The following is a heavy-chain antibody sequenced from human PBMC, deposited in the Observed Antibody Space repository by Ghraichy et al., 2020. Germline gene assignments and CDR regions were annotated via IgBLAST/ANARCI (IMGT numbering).Heavy chain of an antibody. J-gene: IGHJ4*02. CDR3: ARAVDIVAIMHFDY. CDR1: GGSVSSGSYY. CDR2: IYYSGST. V-gene: IGHV4-61*01. Sequence: SETLSLTCTVSGGSVSSGSYYWSWIRQPPGKGLEWIGYIYYSGSTNYNPSLKSRVTISVDTSKNQFSLKLSSVTAADTAVYYCARAVDIVAIMHFDYWGQGTLVTVSS. D-gene: IGHD5-12*01.